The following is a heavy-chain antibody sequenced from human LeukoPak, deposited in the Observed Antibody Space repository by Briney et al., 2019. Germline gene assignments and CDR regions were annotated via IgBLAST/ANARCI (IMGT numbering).Heavy chain of an antibody. D-gene: IGHD1-26*01. CDR1: GFTFSSYS. CDR3: ARERWELRNWFDP. J-gene: IGHJ5*02. CDR2: ISSISSYI. Sequence: PGGSLRLSCAASGFTFSSYSMNWVRQAPGKGLEWVSSISSISSYIYYADSVKGRFTISRDNAKNSLYLQMNSLRAEDTAVYYCARERWELRNWFDPWGQGTLVTASS. V-gene: IGHV3-21*01.